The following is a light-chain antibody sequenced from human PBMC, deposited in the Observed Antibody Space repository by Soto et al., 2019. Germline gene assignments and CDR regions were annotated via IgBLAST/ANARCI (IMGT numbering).Light chain of an antibody. CDR1: QSVSSSY. J-gene: IGKJ2*01. CDR3: HQYGSSPLYT. CDR2: VAS. V-gene: IGKV3-20*01. Sequence: EIVLTQSPGTLSLSPGERATLSCKASQSVSSSYLAWYQQKPGQAPRLLIYVASSRATGIPDRFSGSGSGTDFTLTISRLEPEDLAVYYCHQYGSSPLYTFGQGTKLEIK.